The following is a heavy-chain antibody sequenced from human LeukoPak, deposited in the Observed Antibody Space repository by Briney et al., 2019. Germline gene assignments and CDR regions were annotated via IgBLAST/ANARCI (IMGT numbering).Heavy chain of an antibody. CDR2: ISVYNGNT. Sequence: VASVKVSCKASGYIFTSYGISWVRQAPGQGLEWMGWISVYNGNTKYAQKFQGRVTLTTDTSTSTAYMELRSLRSDDTAVYYCARVVSYRKSDYWGQGTLVTVSS. V-gene: IGHV1-18*01. D-gene: IGHD1-26*01. J-gene: IGHJ4*02. CDR3: ARVVSYRKSDY. CDR1: GYIFTSYG.